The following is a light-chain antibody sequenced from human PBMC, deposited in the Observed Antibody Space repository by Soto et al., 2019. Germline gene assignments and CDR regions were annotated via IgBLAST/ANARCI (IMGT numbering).Light chain of an antibody. V-gene: IGLV2-8*01. CDR1: TSDIGADNY. Sequence: QSALTQPPSASGSPGQSVTISCTGTTSDIGADNYVSWYQQRPGKAPKLIIYEVTRRPSGVPARILGSKSDTTAALTVSGSPAEDEADYYCSACAGTNRFVFGTGTTLTVL. CDR3: SACAGTNRFV. J-gene: IGLJ1*01. CDR2: EVT.